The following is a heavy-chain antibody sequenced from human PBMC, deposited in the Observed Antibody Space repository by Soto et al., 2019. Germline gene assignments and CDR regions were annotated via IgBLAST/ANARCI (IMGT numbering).Heavy chain of an antibody. Sequence: GASVKVSCKASGGTFSSYAISWVRQAPGQGLEWMGGIIPIFGTANYAQKFQGRVTITADESTSTAYMELSSLRSEDTAVYYCARGDDFWSGYYMASYYYGMDVWGQGTTVTVSS. D-gene: IGHD3-3*01. CDR2: IIPIFGTA. CDR3: ARGDDFWSGYYMASYYYGMDV. V-gene: IGHV1-69*13. J-gene: IGHJ6*02. CDR1: GGTFSSYA.